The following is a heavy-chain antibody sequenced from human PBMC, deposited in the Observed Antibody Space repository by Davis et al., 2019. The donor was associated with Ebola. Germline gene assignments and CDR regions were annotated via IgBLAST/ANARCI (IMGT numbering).Heavy chain of an antibody. CDR2: TSCCNGRT. V-gene: IGHV3-43*01. J-gene: IGHJ5*02. CDR1: GTTFTHYT. D-gene: IGHD6-13*01. Sequence: PGGSLRPSCAASGTTFTHYTINWVRQAPGKGLEWVSYTSCCNGRTYYADSVKGRFTTSRDNSQPSPYLQMNSLRTDDTSFYYCAKGHAGIASAGTVFRSWSQGTLVTVSS. CDR3: AKGHAGIASAGTVFRS.